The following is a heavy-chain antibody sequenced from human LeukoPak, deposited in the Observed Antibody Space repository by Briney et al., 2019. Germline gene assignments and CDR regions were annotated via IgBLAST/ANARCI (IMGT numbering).Heavy chain of an antibody. Sequence: PGGSLRLSCAASGFTFSSYAMSWVRQAPGKGLEWVSAISGSGGSTYYADSVKGRFTISRDNSKNTLYLQMNSLRAEDTAVYYCAKDLGRVAIFGVVIRDGRDYWGQGTLVTVSS. CDR1: GFTFSSYA. D-gene: IGHD3-3*01. V-gene: IGHV3-23*01. CDR3: AKDLGRVAIFGVVIRDGRDY. J-gene: IGHJ4*02. CDR2: ISGSGGST.